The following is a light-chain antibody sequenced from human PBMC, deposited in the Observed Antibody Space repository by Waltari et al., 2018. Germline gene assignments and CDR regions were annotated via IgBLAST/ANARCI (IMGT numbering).Light chain of an antibody. CDR1: SSNTGAGCD. V-gene: IGLV1-40*01. J-gene: IGLJ3*02. CDR3: QSYDSSLSGWV. Sequence: HSVLTQPPSLSGAPGQRVTISCTGSSSNTGAGCDVHWYQQLPGTAPKRLIYGNSNRPSGVPDRFSGSKSGTSASLAITGLQAEDEADYYCQSYDSSLSGWVFGGGTKLTVL. CDR2: GNS.